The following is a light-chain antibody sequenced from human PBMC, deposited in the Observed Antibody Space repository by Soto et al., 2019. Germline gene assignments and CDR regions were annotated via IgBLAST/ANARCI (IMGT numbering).Light chain of an antibody. Sequence: DIQMTHSPSSLSASIGDRVTITCQASQDISNYLNWYQQKPGKAPKLLIYDASNLETGVPSRFSGSGSGREFTFSISSLQAADFATYYCQEQDNLRPFFTFGPGTKGDFK. V-gene: IGKV1-33*01. CDR2: DAS. CDR3: QEQDNLRPFFT. CDR1: QDISNY. J-gene: IGKJ3*01.